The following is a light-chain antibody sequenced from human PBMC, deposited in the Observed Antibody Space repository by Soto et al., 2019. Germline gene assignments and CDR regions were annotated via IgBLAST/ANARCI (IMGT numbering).Light chain of an antibody. V-gene: IGLV4-69*01. CDR3: QTWGTGIHYV. CDR1: SGHISYA. CDR2: LNSDGSH. Sequence: QLVLTQSPSASASLGASVKLTCTLSSGHISYAIAWHQQQPEKGPRYLMKLNSDGSHSKGAGIPDRFSGSSSGAERYLTISSLQSEDEADYYCQTWGTGIHYVFGTGTKLTVL. J-gene: IGLJ1*01.